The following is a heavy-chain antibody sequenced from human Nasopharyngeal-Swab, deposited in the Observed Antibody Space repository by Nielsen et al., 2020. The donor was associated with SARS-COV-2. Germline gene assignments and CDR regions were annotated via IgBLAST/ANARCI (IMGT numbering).Heavy chain of an antibody. CDR2: IGTAGDT. CDR1: GFTFNKYD. J-gene: IGHJ6*02. CDR3: ARGDYDFGGGGMDV. D-gene: IGHD3-3*01. Sequence: GESLKISCAASGFTFNKYDMHWVRQATGEGLEWVSAIGTAGDTYYPDSVRGRFTISSENAKSSLYLQMNSLRPGDTAVYYCARGDYDFGGGGMDVWGQVTTVTVSS. V-gene: IGHV3-13*01.